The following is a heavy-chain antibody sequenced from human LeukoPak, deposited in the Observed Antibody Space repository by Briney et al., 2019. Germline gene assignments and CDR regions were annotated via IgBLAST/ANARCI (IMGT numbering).Heavy chain of an antibody. D-gene: IGHD4-23*01. CDR1: GFTFSSYS. CDR3: AKFADYGGNLAYFDY. CDR2: ISSSSSTI. V-gene: IGHV3-48*02. Sequence: GGSLRLSCAASGFTFSSYSMNWVRQAPGKGLEWVSYISSSSSTIYYADSVKGRFTISRDNAKNSLYLQMNSLRDEDTAVYYCAKFADYGGNLAYFDYWGQGTLVTVSS. J-gene: IGHJ4*02.